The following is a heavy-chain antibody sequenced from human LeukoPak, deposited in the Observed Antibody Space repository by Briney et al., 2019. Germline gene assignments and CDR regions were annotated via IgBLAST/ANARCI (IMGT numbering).Heavy chain of an antibody. CDR3: ARVPAAQNY. D-gene: IGHD6-13*01. CDR2: MNPNSGAT. J-gene: IGHJ4*02. V-gene: IGHV1-2*02. CDR1: GYTFTRYY. Sequence: ASVKVSCKASGYTFTRYYMHWVRQAPGQGLELMGWMNPNSGATNYAQKFQGRVTMTRDTSINTAYMELNSLKSDDTAVYYCARVPAAQNYWGQGTLVTVSS.